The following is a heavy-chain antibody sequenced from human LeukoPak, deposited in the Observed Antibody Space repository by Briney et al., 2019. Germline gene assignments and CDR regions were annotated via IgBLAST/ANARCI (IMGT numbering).Heavy chain of an antibody. J-gene: IGHJ4*02. D-gene: IGHD1-1*01. V-gene: IGHV3-21*01. CDR3: ARDFNWNRFDY. Sequence: GGSLRLSCAASGFTFSSYSMNWVRQAPGKGLEWVSSISSSSYIYYADSVKGRFTISRDNAKNSLYLQMNSLRAEDTAVYYCARDFNWNRFDYWGQGTLVTVSS. CDR2: ISSSSYI. CDR1: GFTFSSYS.